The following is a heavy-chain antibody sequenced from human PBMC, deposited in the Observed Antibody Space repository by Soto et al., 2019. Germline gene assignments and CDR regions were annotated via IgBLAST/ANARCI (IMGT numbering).Heavy chain of an antibody. V-gene: IGHV1-69*01. Sequence: QVQLVQSGAEVKKPGSSVKVSCKASGGTFSSYAISWVRQAPGQGLEWMGGIIPIFGTANYAQKFQGRVTITADESTSTAYMELSSLRSEDTAMYYCARAPRQMTGEYYYYGMDVWGQGTTVTVSS. CDR2: IIPIFGTA. D-gene: IGHD3-9*01. J-gene: IGHJ6*02. CDR3: ARAPRQMTGEYYYYGMDV. CDR1: GGTFSSYA.